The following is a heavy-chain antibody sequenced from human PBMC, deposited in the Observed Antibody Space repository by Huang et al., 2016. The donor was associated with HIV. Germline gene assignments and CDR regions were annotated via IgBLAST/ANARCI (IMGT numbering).Heavy chain of an antibody. Sequence: QVQVVESGGGVVQPGGSLRLSCAASGFTFSSYGMHWVRQAPGKGLEWVVLIRHDGNIKYYADSVKGRFAISRDNSKNTLYLQMNSLRAEDTAVYYCAAGDYYYYYYMDVWGKGTTVTVSS. J-gene: IGHJ6*03. V-gene: IGHV3-30*02. CDR2: IRHDGNIK. CDR1: GFTFSSYG. CDR3: AAGDYYYYYYMDV. D-gene: IGHD4-17*01.